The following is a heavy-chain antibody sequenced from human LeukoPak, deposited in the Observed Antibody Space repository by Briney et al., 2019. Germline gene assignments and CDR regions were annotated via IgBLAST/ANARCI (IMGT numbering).Heavy chain of an antibody. CDR1: GFIFSNYG. J-gene: IGHJ4*02. D-gene: IGHD6-25*01. CDR2: ISYDGSNT. Sequence: GGSLRLSCAASGFIFSNYGMTWVRQAPGKGLEWVAVISYDGSNTYYIDSVKGRFTISRDNSKNTLFLQMNSLRAEDTAVYYCARRGYSSGWNRFDYWGQGTLVTVSS. CDR3: ARRGYSSGWNRFDY. V-gene: IGHV3-30*03.